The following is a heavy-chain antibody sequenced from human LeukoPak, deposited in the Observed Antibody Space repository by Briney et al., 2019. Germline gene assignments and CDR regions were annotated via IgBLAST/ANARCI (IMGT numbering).Heavy chain of an antibody. Sequence: EPGGSLRLSCAASGFTFSSYAMSWVRQAPGKGLEWVSAISGSGGSTYYADSVKGRFTISRDNSKNTLYLQMNSLRADDTAVYFCAKESTQVIEVYFDSWGQGTLVTVSS. CDR2: ISGSGGST. CDR1: GFTFSSYA. J-gene: IGHJ4*02. V-gene: IGHV3-23*01. D-gene: IGHD2/OR15-2a*01. CDR3: AKESTQVIEVYFDS.